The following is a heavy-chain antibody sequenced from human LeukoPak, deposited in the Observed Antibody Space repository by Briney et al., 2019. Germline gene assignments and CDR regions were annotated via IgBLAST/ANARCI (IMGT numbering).Heavy chain of an antibody. V-gene: IGHV3-23*01. CDR1: GFTFSSYA. J-gene: IGHJ6*03. CDR2: ISGSGGST. Sequence: GGSLRLSCAASGFTFSSYAMSWVRQAPGKGLEWVSAISGSGGSTYYADSVKGRFTISRDNSKNTLYLQMNSLRVEDTAVYYCARAARPHYYYYMDVWGKGTTVTVSS. CDR3: ARAARPHYYYYMDV.